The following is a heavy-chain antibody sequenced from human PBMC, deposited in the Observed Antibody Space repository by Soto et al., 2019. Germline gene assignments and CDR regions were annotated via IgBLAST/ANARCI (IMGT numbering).Heavy chain of an antibody. CDR2: IYHSGST. V-gene: IGHV4-4*02. Sequence: SETLSLTCAFSGGSSISSNWWSWVRQPPGKGLEWIGEIYHSGSTNYNPSLKSRVTISVDKSKNQFSLKLSSVTAADTAVYYCAREGIIDDILTGCYNGLDYWGQGTLVTVSS. CDR3: AREGIIDDILTGCYNGLDY. D-gene: IGHD3-9*01. J-gene: IGHJ4*02. CDR1: GGSSISSNW.